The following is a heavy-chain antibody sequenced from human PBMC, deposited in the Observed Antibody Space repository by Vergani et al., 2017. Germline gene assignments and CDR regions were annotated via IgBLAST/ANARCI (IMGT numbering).Heavy chain of an antibody. J-gene: IGHJ6*02. CDR2: IIPIVGTA. Sequence: QVQLVQSGAEVKKPGSSVKVSCKASGGTFSSYAISWVRQAPGQGLEWMGGIIPIVGTANYAQKFQGRVPITADESTSTAYMEVSRLRSEDTAVYYWAGGGRETICGVVSPRTYYYYGMDVWGQGTTVTVSS. V-gene: IGHV1-69*01. D-gene: IGHD3-3*01. CDR3: AGGGRETICGVVSPRTYYYYGMDV. CDR1: GGTFSSYA.